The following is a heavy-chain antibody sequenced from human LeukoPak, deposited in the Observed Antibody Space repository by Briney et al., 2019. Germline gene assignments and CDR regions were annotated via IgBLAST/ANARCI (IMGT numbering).Heavy chain of an antibody. J-gene: IGHJ5*02. CDR3: ARYSGWFDP. CDR1: GGSISSHY. V-gene: IGHV4-59*11. D-gene: IGHD6-13*01. CDR2: IYYSGST. Sequence: SETLSLTCTVSGGSISSHYWSWIRQPPGKGLEWIGYIYYSGSTNYSPSLKSRVTISVDTSKNQFSLKLSSVTAADTAVYYCARYSGWFDPWGQGTLVTVSS.